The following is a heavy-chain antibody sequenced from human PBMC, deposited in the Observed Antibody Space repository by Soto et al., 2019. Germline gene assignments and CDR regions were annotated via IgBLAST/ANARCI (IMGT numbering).Heavy chain of an antibody. V-gene: IGHV1-24*01. CDR3: ATSVHCSGGSCYSDY. Sequence: GASVKVSCKVSGYTLTELSMHWVRQAPGKGLEWMGGFDPEDGETIYAQKFQGRVTMTEDTSTDTAYMELSSLRSEDTAVYYCATSVHCSGGSCYSDYWGQGTLVTVSS. D-gene: IGHD2-15*01. J-gene: IGHJ4*02. CDR1: GYTLTELS. CDR2: FDPEDGET.